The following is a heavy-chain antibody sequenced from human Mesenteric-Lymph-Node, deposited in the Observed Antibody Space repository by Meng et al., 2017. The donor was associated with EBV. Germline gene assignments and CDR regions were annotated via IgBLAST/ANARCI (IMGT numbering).Heavy chain of an antibody. CDR1: GGSFSGYY. D-gene: IGHD4-17*01. CDR2: INHSGST. J-gene: IGHJ5*01. V-gene: IGHV4-34*01. Sequence: QVQLQQWGAGLWKPSEXLSLTCAVYGGSFSGYYWSWIRQPPGKGLEWIGEINHSGSTNYNPSLKSRVTISVDTSKNQFSLKLSSVTAADTAVYYCARKTTVGYDSWGQGTLVTVSS. CDR3: ARKTTVGYDS.